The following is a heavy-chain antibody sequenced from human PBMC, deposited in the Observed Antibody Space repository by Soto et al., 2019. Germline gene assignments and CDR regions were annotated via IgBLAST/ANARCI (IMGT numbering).Heavy chain of an antibody. Sequence: PGGSLRLSCAASGFTFSNYAMSWVRQAPGKGLEWVSGISGSGGSTYYADSVKGRFTISRDNSKNTLYLQMNSLRAEDTAVYYCAKDFRIAVAASYFDYWGQGTLVTVSS. D-gene: IGHD6-19*01. CDR3: AKDFRIAVAASYFDY. CDR1: GFTFSNYA. V-gene: IGHV3-23*01. J-gene: IGHJ4*02. CDR2: ISGSGGST.